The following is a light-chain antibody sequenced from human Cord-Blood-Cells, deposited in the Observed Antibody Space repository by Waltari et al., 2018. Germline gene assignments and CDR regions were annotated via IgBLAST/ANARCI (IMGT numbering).Light chain of an antibody. J-gene: IGLJ1*01. V-gene: IGLV2-14*03. CDR3: SSYTSSSTLV. CDR2: DVS. Sequence: QSALTQLAPVSGSPGKSITTPSPGTSSNVGGFNLFSWYQQHPGKAPKLMIYDVSNRPSGVSNRFSGSKSGNTASLTISGLQAEDEADYYCSSYTSSSTLVFGTGTKVTVL. CDR1: SSNVGGFNL.